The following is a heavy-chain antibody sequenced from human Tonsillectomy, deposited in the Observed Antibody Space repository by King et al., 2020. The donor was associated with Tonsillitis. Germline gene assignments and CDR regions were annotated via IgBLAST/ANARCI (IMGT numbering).Heavy chain of an antibody. D-gene: IGHD2-2*01. J-gene: IGHJ4*02. CDR3: AKDICGTNSCLYYFDY. CDR1: GFTFSNYG. CDR2: IGVSGGGR. Sequence: VQLVESGGDLVQPGGSLRLSCVSSGFTFSNYGMSWVRQAPGKGLEWVSGIGVSGGGRFYANSVKGRFTISRDNSKSTLYLQMNTLRADDTALYYCAKDICGTNSCLYYFDYWGQGTLVTVSS. V-gene: IGHV3-23*04.